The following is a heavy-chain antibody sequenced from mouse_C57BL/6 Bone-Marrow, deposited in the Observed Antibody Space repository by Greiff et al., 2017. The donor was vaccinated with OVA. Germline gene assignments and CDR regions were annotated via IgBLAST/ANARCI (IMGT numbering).Heavy chain of an antibody. V-gene: IGHV1-80*01. CDR2: IYPGDGDT. J-gene: IGHJ3*01. CDR3: ARPLYSNPGGFAY. Sequence: QVQLQQSGAELVKPGASVKISCKASGYAFSSYWMNWVKQRPGKGLEWIGQIYPGDGDTNYNGKFKGKATLTADKSSSTAYMQLSSLTSEDSAVYFWARPLYSNPGGFAYWGQGTLVTVSA. CDR1: GYAFSSYW. D-gene: IGHD2-5*01.